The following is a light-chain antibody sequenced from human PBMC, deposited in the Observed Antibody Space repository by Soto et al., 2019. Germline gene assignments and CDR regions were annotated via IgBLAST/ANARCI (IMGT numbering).Light chain of an antibody. V-gene: IGKV3-15*01. CDR1: QSVGSN. CDR3: QQYDNLPLT. CDR2: GAY. J-gene: IGKJ3*01. Sequence: ERVMTQSPATLSVSPGERATLSCRASQSVGSNLAWYQQKPGQAPRLLIFGAYSRATGVPARFSGSGSGTEFTLTIKSLQSEDFAVYFCQQYDNLPLTFGPGTKVDIK.